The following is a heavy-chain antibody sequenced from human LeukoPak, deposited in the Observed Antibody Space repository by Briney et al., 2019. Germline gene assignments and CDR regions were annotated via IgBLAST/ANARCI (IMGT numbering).Heavy chain of an antibody. D-gene: IGHD4-17*01. J-gene: IGHJ6*03. CDR3: ARARSRLYYYMDV. Sequence: KPSETLSLTCAVYGGSFSGYYWSWIRQPPGKGLEWIGEINHSGSTNYNPSLKSRVTISVDTSKNQFSLKLSSVTAADTAVYYCARARSRLYYYMDVWGKGTTVTVSS. CDR2: INHSGST. CDR1: GGSFSGYY. V-gene: IGHV4-34*01.